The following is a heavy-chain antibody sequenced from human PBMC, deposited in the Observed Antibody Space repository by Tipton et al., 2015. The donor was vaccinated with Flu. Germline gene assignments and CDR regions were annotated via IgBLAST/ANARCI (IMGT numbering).Heavy chain of an antibody. CDR2: IYTSGST. Sequence: LRLSCAASGFTFSSYAMSWVRQAPGKGLEWIGRIYTSGSTNYNPSLKSRVTMSVDTSKNQFSLKLSSVTAADTAVYYCARSPAIVVVPAAIGLVGAFDIWGQGTMVTVSS. CDR3: ARSPAIVVVPAAIGLVGAFDI. CDR1: GFTFSSYA. J-gene: IGHJ3*02. V-gene: IGHV4-59*10. D-gene: IGHD2-2*01.